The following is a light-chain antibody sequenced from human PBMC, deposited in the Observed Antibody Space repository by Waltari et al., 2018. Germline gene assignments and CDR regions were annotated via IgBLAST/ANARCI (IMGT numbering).Light chain of an antibody. Sequence: EIVLTQSPGTLSLSPGERATLSCRASQSLSGTYLAWFQQKPGQAPRLPSYGASSRATGIPDRFSGSGSGTDFTLTISRLEPEDFAVYYCQQYGSSPRTFGPGTKVDIK. CDR1: QSLSGTY. CDR3: QQYGSSPRT. V-gene: IGKV3-20*01. J-gene: IGKJ3*01. CDR2: GAS.